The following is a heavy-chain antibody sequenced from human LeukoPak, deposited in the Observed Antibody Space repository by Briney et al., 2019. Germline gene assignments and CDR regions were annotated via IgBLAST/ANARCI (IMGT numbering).Heavy chain of an antibody. CDR3: ARAGGYASSWAY. CDR1: AFTFSSYW. V-gene: IGHV3-7*01. J-gene: IGHJ4*02. Sequence: GGSLRLSCETSAFTFSSYWMSWVRQAPGKGREWVANIKQDGSEKNYVDSVKGRFTISRDNAKNSLELQMNSLRDEGTAVYYCARAGGYASSWAYWGQGTLVTVSS. D-gene: IGHD5-12*01. CDR2: IKQDGSEK.